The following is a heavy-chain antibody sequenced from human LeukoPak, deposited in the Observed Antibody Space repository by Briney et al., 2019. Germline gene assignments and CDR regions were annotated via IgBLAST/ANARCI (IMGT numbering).Heavy chain of an antibody. CDR1: GFTFSSYG. J-gene: IGHJ4*02. CDR3: AKDPGGGYSGYISG. D-gene: IGHD5-12*01. CDR2: IRYDGSNK. Sequence: GGSLRLSCAASGFTFSSYGMHWVRQAPGKGLEWVAFIRYDGSNKYYADSVKGRFTISRDNSKNTLYLQMNSLRAEDTAVYYCAKDPGGGYSGYISGWGQGTLVTVSP. V-gene: IGHV3-30*02.